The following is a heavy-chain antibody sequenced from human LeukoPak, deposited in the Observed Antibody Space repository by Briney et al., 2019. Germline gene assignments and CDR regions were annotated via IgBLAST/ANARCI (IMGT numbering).Heavy chain of an antibody. CDR3: ARHSRIVAVGGGWFDP. V-gene: IGHV4-30-2*01. CDR2: IYHSGST. D-gene: IGHD6-13*01. Sequence: NLSETLSLTCAVSGGSISSDGYSWSWIRQPPGKGLEWIGYIYHSGSTYYNPSLKSRVTISVDRSKNQFSLKLSSVTAADTAVYYCARHSRIVAVGGGWFDPWGQGTLVSVSS. J-gene: IGHJ5*02. CDR1: GGSISSDGYS.